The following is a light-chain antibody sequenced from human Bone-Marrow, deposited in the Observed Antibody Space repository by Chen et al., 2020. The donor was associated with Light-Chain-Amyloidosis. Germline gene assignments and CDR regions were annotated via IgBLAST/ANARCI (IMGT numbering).Light chain of an antibody. J-gene: IGLJ3*02. V-gene: IGLV3-21*02. CDR1: NIGATR. CDR3: QVWDRSSDRPV. Sequence: SYVLTQPSSVSVAPGQTATIACGGNNIGATRVHWYHQTPGQAPLLVVYDDSDRPSGLPERLSGSNSGNTATLTISRVEAGDEADYYCQVWDRSSDRPVFGGGTKLTVL. CDR2: DDS.